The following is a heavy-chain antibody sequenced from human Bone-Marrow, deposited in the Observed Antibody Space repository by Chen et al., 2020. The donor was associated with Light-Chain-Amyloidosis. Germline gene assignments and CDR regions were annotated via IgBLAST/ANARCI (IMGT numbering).Heavy chain of an antibody. J-gene: IGHJ3*02. CDR3: ARDRGWWTFDI. D-gene: IGHD2-8*02. Sequence: EVQLVESGGGLVQPGGSLRLSCTASEFTFTNFWMIWVRQAPGKGLEWVANIKQDGSKNYYVDSVKCRLTISRDNAKNSLYLQMNSLRAEDTAVYYCARDRGWWTFDIWGQGTMVTVSS. V-gene: IGHV3-7*01. CDR2: IKQDGSKN. CDR1: EFTFTNFW.